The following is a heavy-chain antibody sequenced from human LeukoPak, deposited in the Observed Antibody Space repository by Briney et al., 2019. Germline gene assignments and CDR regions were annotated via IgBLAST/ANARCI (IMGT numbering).Heavy chain of an antibody. CDR3: AMFPYDYGDYGGANWFDP. CDR1: GGAFSSYA. Sequence: GASVKVSCKASGGAFSSYAISWVRQAPGQGLEWMGRIIPILGIANYAQKFQGRVTITADKSTSTAYMELSSLRSEDTAVYYCAMFPYDYGDYGGANWFDPWGQGTLVTVSS. CDR2: IIPILGIA. J-gene: IGHJ5*02. V-gene: IGHV1-69*04. D-gene: IGHD4-17*01.